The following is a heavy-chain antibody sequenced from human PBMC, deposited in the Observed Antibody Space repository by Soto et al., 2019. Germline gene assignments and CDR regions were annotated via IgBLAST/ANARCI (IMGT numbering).Heavy chain of an antibody. Sequence: GGSLRLSCAASGFPFSSYAMNWVRQTPDKGLEWLSYISDSGSTIYYADSVKGRFTISRDNSKNTLYLQMNSLRAEDTAVYYCAKELSKQWLAFDYWGQGTLVTVSS. J-gene: IGHJ4*02. CDR2: ISDSGSTI. D-gene: IGHD6-19*01. CDR3: AKELSKQWLAFDY. V-gene: IGHV3-23*01. CDR1: GFPFSSYA.